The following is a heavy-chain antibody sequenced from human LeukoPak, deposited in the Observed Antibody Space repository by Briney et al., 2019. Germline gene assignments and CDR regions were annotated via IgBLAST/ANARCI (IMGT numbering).Heavy chain of an antibody. V-gene: IGHV3-7*03. CDR3: ATVAPQHDY. CDR2: IKEDGSEK. Sequence: GGSLRISCAASGFTFSRFWMSLVRQAPGKGLEWVATIKEDGSEKYHVRSVRGRFTVSRDNAWDSLYLQMNNLRAEDTAVYYCATVAPQHDYWGQGAVVTVPS. J-gene: IGHJ4*02. CDR1: GFTFSRFW.